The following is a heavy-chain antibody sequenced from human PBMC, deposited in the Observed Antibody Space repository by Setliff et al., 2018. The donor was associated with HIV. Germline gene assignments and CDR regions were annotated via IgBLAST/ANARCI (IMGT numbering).Heavy chain of an antibody. Sequence: GGSLRLSCVASGFRFRTYAMSWVRQSQGKGLEWVSVIYSGGSTYYADSVKGRFTISRDNAKNSLYLQMKSLRAEDTALYYCATDSPSFYWGQGTLVTVSS. D-gene: IGHD2-2*01. CDR2: IYSGGST. CDR1: GFRFRTYA. V-gene: IGHV3-66*01. CDR3: ATDSPSFY. J-gene: IGHJ4*02.